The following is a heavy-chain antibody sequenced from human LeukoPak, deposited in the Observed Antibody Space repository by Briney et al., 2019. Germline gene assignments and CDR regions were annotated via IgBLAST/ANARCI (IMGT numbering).Heavy chain of an antibody. J-gene: IGHJ4*02. Sequence: GASVKVSCKASGYTFISYGISWVRQAPGQGLEWMGGIIPIFGTANYAQKFQGRVTITADESTSTAYMELSSLRSEDTAVYYCARDSCYYDSSGYYLPQSHFDYWGQGTLVTVSS. V-gene: IGHV1-69*13. CDR2: IIPIFGTA. CDR3: ARDSCYYDSSGYYLPQSHFDY. CDR1: GYTFISYG. D-gene: IGHD3-22*01.